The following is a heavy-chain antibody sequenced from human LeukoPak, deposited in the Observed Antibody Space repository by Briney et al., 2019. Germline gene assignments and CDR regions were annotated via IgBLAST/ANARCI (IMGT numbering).Heavy chain of an antibody. Sequence: SVKVSCKASGGTFSRYAISSVRQAPGQGLEWMGGIIPIFGTANYAQKFQGRVTITTDESTSTAYMELSSLRSEDSAVYYCARVSPYYYGSGFRYYFDYWGQGTLVTVSS. CDR2: IIPIFGTA. CDR1: GGTFSRYA. D-gene: IGHD3-10*01. V-gene: IGHV1-69*05. J-gene: IGHJ4*02. CDR3: ARVSPYYYGSGFRYYFDY.